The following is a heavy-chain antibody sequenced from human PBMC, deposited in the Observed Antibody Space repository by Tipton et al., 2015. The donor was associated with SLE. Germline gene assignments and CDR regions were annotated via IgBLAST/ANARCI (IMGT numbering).Heavy chain of an antibody. V-gene: IGHV3-74*03. CDR3: ARDALILVIGAFDI. CDR1: GFTFTSHW. J-gene: IGHJ3*02. Sequence: SLRLSCAASGFTFTSHWMHWVRQAPGKGLVWVSQINLDGSGTTNADSVKGRFTISRDNAKNAVYLQMNNLRAEDTAVYYCARDALILVIGAFDIWGQGTTVTVSS. D-gene: IGHD2-8*02. CDR2: INLDGSGT.